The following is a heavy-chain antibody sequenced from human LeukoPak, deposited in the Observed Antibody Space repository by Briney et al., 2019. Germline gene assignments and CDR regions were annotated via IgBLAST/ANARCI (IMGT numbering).Heavy chain of an antibody. Sequence: PSQTLSLTCTVSGGSISSGSYYWSWIRQPAGKGLEWIGRIYTSGSTNYNPSLKSRVTISVDTSKNQFSLKLSSVTAADTAVYYCARVRRITIFGVVIKYFDYWGQGTLVTVSS. CDR1: GGSISSGSYY. CDR2: IYTSGST. CDR3: ARVRRITIFGVVIKYFDY. V-gene: IGHV4-61*02. J-gene: IGHJ4*02. D-gene: IGHD3-3*01.